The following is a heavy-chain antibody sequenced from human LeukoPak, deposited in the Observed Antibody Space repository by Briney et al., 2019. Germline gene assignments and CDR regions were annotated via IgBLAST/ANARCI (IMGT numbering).Heavy chain of an antibody. Sequence: GGSLRLSCAASGFTFSSYGMHWVRQAPGKGLEWVAVISYDGSNKYYADSVKGRFTISRDNSQNTLYLQMNSLSAEDTALYYCARDRGFYGEKHYFDYWGQGTLVTVSS. V-gene: IGHV3-30*03. D-gene: IGHD3-10*01. CDR3: ARDRGFYGEKHYFDY. J-gene: IGHJ4*02. CDR1: GFTFSSYG. CDR2: ISYDGSNK.